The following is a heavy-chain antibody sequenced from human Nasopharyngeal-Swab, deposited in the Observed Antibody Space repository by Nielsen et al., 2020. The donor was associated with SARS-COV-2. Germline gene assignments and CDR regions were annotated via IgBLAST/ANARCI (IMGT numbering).Heavy chain of an antibody. V-gene: IGHV3-33*08. CDR3: ARDFSSGWPFFYFYGMDV. D-gene: IGHD6-19*01. CDR1: GVIFSKYW. J-gene: IGHJ6*02. CDR2: VWYDGTNE. Sequence: SLKISCVASGVIFSKYWMHWVRQAPGRGLEWVAVVWYDGTNEHYADSVKGRFSISRDNPKNTVYLQMNSLRGEDTAVYYCARDFSSGWPFFYFYGMDVWGQGTTVTVSS.